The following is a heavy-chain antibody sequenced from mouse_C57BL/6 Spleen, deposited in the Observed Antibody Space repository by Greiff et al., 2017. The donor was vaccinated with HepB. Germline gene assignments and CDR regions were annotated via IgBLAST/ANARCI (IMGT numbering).Heavy chain of an antibody. J-gene: IGHJ2*01. CDR3: ARLRFSYYFDY. CDR1: GYAFSSYW. CDR2: IYPGDGDT. V-gene: IGHV1-80*01. Sequence: QVQLQQSGAELVKPGASVKISCKASGYAFSSYWMNWVKQRPGKGLEWIGQIYPGDGDTNYNGKFKGKATLTADKSSSTAYMQLSSRTSEDSAVYFCARLRFSYYFDYWGQGTTLTVSS.